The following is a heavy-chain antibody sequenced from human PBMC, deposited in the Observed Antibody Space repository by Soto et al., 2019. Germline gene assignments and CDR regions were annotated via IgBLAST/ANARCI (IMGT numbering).Heavy chain of an antibody. CDR3: ARDITPNYDFWSGYCYGY. CDR1: GFTFGDYA. V-gene: IGHV3-49*03. Sequence: PGGSLRLSCTASGFTFGDYAMSWFRQAPGKGLEWVGFIRSKAYGGTTEYAASVKGRFTISRDDSKSIAYLQMNSLRTEDTAVYYCARDITPNYDFWSGYCYGYWGQGTLVTAPQ. CDR2: IRSKAYGGTT. J-gene: IGHJ4*02. D-gene: IGHD3-3*01.